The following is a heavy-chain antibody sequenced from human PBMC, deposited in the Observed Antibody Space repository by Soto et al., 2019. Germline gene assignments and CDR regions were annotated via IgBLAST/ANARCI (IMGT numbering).Heavy chain of an antibody. D-gene: IGHD6-13*01. CDR3: ARAKKGIAAAENWFDP. CDR1: GGSISSGGYY. V-gene: IGHV4-31*03. J-gene: IGHJ5*02. CDR2: IYYSGSA. Sequence: SETLSLTCTVSGGSISSGGYYWSWIRQHPGKGLEWIGYIYYSGSAYYNPSLKSRVTISVDTSKNQFSLKLSSVTAADTAVYYCARAKKGIAAAENWFDPWGQGTLVTVSS.